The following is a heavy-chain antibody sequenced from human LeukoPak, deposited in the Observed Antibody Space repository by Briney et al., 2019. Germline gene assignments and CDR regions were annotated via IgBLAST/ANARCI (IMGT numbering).Heavy chain of an antibody. CDR3: ARIVVVVAATRDFHGMDV. D-gene: IGHD2-15*01. Sequence: PSETLSLTCAVYGGSFSGYYWSWIRQPPGKGLEWIGEINHSGSTNYNPSLKSRVTISVDTSKNQFSLKLSSVTAADTAVYYCARIVVVVAATRDFHGMDVWGQGTTVTVSS. V-gene: IGHV4-34*01. CDR2: INHSGST. CDR1: GGSFSGYY. J-gene: IGHJ6*02.